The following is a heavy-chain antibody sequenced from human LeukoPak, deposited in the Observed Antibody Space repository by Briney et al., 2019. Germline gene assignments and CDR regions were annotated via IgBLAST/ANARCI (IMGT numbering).Heavy chain of an antibody. V-gene: IGHV3-53*01. CDR3: AKSVYPGHFGY. Sequence: GGSLRLSCAASGLTVSSNHMSWVRQAPGKGLEWVSIIYSGGSAYYADSVKGRFTLSCDNSKNTLYLQMNSLRAEDTAVYYRAKSVYPGHFGYWGQGTLVTVSS. D-gene: IGHD2-2*01. CDR2: IYSGGSA. J-gene: IGHJ4*02. CDR1: GLTVSSNH.